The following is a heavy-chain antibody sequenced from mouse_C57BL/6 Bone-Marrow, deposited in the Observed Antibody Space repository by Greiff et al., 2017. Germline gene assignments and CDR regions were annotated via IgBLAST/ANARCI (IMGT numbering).Heavy chain of an antibody. V-gene: IGHV1-55*01. Sequence: QVQLQQPGAELVKPGASVKMSCKASGYTFTSYWITWVKQRPGQGLEWIGDIYPGSGSTNYNEQFKSKATLTVDTSSSTAYMQLSSLTSEDSAVYYSARTGGGYYGYAMDYWGQGTSVTVSS. CDR2: IYPGSGST. CDR1: GYTFTSYW. J-gene: IGHJ4*01. CDR3: ARTGGGYYGYAMDY. D-gene: IGHD2-3*01.